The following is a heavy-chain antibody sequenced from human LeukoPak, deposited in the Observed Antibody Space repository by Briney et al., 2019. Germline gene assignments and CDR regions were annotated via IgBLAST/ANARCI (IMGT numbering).Heavy chain of an antibody. CDR1: GGSISSGSYY. Sequence: SETLSLTCTVSGGSISSGSYYWSWIRQPAGKGLEWIVRIYTSGSTNYNPSLKSRVTISVDTSKNQFSLKLSSVTAADTAVYYCARDSLRYFDWPSDGGMDVWGQGTTVTVSS. D-gene: IGHD3-9*01. CDR2: IYTSGST. J-gene: IGHJ6*02. CDR3: ARDSLRYFDWPSDGGMDV. V-gene: IGHV4-61*02.